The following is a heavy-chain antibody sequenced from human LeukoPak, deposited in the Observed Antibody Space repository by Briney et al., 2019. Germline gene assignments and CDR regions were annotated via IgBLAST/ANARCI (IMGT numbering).Heavy chain of an antibody. CDR3: ARYGTYTSGSYYYWFDP. J-gene: IGHJ5*02. V-gene: IGHV4-59*01. CDR1: GGSISSYY. D-gene: IGHD3-10*01. Sequence: PSETLSLTCTVSGGSISSYYWNWIRQPPGKGLEWIGYIHYSGSTNYNPSLKSRVTMSLDTSKNNFSLRLTSVTAADTAVYYCARYGTYTSGSYYYWFDPWGQGTLVTVSS. CDR2: IHYSGST.